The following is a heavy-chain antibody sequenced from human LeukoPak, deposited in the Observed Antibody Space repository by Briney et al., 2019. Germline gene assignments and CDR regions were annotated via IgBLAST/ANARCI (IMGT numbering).Heavy chain of an antibody. CDR2: ICGSGGCT. Sequence: PGGSLRLSCAASGFTFSTYAMSWVRQAPGRGLEWVSGICGSGGCTYYADSVKGRFTFSRDNSKNTLYLQMNSLRAEDTAVYYCASTPFYDYVWGSYRYRGLFDNWGQGTPVSVSS. J-gene: IGHJ4*02. V-gene: IGHV3-23*01. CDR1: GFTFSTYA. CDR3: ASTPFYDYVWGSYRYRGLFDN. D-gene: IGHD3-16*02.